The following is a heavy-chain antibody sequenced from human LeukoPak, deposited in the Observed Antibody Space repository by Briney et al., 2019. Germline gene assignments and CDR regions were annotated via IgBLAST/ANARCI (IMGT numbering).Heavy chain of an antibody. CDR3: ARGRIVAIYLDY. V-gene: IGHV4-59*01. J-gene: IGHJ4*02. Sequence: MPSETLSLTCTVSGGSISSYYWSWIRQPPGKGLEWIGYIFYSGSTNYNPSLKSRVTISVDTSKNQFSLKLSSVTAADTAVYYCARGRIVAIYLDYWGQGTLVTVSS. CDR2: IFYSGST. CDR1: GGSISSYY. D-gene: IGHD5-12*01.